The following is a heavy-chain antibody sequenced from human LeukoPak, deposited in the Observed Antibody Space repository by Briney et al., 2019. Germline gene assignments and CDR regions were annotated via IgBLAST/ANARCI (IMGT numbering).Heavy chain of an antibody. CDR2: IYSGGNT. CDR3: ARRAGDYSHPYDY. V-gene: IGHV3-53*01. CDR1: GLTVSSNC. J-gene: IGHJ4*02. D-gene: IGHD3-22*01. Sequence: GGSLRLSCAASGLTVSSNCMSWVRQAPGKGLEWVSFIYSGGNTYYAGSVKGRFTISRDNSKNTVHLQMNSLRAEDTAMYYCARRAGDYSHPYDYWGQGTLVTVSS.